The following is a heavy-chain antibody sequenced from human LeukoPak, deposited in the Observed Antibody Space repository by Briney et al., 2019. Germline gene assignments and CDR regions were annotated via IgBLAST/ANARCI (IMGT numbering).Heavy chain of an antibody. D-gene: IGHD5-12*01. CDR2: FDPEDGET. J-gene: IGHJ2*01. V-gene: IGHV1-24*01. CDR1: GYTLTELS. CDR3: ATHHISGYDGWYFDL. Sequence: ASVKVSCKVSGYTLTELSMHWVRQAPGKGLEWMGGFDPEDGETIYAQKFQGRVTMTEDTSTDTAYMELSSLRSEDTAVYYCATHHISGYDGWYFDLWGRGTLVTVSS.